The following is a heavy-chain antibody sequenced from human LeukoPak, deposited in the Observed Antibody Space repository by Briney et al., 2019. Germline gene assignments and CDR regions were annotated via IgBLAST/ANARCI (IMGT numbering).Heavy chain of an antibody. CDR1: GGSFSGYY. D-gene: IGHD3-3*01. CDR2: INHSGST. Sequence: SETLTLTCAVYGGSFSGYYWSWIRQPPGKGLEGIGEINHSGSTNYNPSLKSRVTISVDTAKNQFSLKLSSVTAADTAVYYCARGESYYDFWSGYPPGWFDPWGQGTLVTVSS. V-gene: IGHV4-34*01. CDR3: ARGESYYDFWSGYPPGWFDP. J-gene: IGHJ5*02.